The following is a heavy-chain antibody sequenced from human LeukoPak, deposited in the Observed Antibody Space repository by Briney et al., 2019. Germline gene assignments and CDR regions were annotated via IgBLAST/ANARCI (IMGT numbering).Heavy chain of an antibody. Sequence: GGSLRLSCAASGFTFGSIAMSCVRQAPDKGLEWVSTISGSGGGTYYADSVKGRFTISRDDSKNTLYLQMNSLRADDTAVYYCAKDLGRYRNNFFDYWGQGNLVTVSS. CDR2: ISGSGGGT. CDR3: AKDLGRYRNNFFDY. D-gene: IGHD1-26*01. J-gene: IGHJ4*02. V-gene: IGHV3-23*01. CDR1: GFTFGSIA.